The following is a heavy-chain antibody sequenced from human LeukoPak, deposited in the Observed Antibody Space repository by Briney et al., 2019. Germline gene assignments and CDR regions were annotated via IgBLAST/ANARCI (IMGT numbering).Heavy chain of an antibody. CDR2: IYSGGST. D-gene: IGHD3-3*01. Sequence: GGSLRLSCTTSGFIFSNYWMTWVRQAPGKGLEWVSVIYSGGSTYYADSVKGRFTISRDNSKNTLYLQMNSLRAEDTAVYYCAAGFWSGYAPAGWFDPWGQGTLVTVSS. J-gene: IGHJ5*02. CDR1: GFIFSNYW. V-gene: IGHV3-66*01. CDR3: AAGFWSGYAPAGWFDP.